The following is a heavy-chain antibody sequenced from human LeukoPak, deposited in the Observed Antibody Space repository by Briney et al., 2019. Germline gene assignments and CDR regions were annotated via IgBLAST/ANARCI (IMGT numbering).Heavy chain of an antibody. V-gene: IGHV3-64D*06. Sequence: GGSLPQTCSVSGFTFINYALYWVRQAPGKGLECVSGISTFGGPTYYAASVKGRFSISRDNSKNTLYLQMSSLRAEDTAVYYCVKDPMSWDQVTLVTVSS. D-gene: IGHD3-10*02. J-gene: IGHJ5*02. CDR2: ISTFGGPT. CDR1: GFTFINYA. CDR3: VKDPMS.